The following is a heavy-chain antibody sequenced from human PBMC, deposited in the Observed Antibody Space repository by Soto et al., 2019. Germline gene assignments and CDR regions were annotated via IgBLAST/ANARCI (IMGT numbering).Heavy chain of an antibody. CDR1: GFTFTSSA. Sequence: AASVKVSCKASGFTFTSSAVQWVRQARGQRLEWIGWIVVGSGNTNYAQKFQERVTITRDMSTSTAYMELSSLRSEDTAVYYCAADGGGLQFGYGMDVWGQGTTVTVSS. V-gene: IGHV1-58*01. J-gene: IGHJ6*02. CDR3: AADGGGLQFGYGMDV. CDR2: IVVGSGNT. D-gene: IGHD3-10*01.